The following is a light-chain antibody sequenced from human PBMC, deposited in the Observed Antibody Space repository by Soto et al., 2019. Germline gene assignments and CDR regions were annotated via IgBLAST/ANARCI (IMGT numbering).Light chain of an antibody. CDR2: DAS. CDR3: LHRMNWPLT. V-gene: IGKV3-11*01. CDR1: ETVSSY. J-gene: IGKJ5*01. Sequence: DIVLTHSPVTLSLSPGDRATLSCMASETVSSYLLWYQQKPGQDPRLLIYDASERATGIPARFSGSGSETDFTLTISSLEPEDFGVYYCLHRMNWPLTFGQGTRLEI.